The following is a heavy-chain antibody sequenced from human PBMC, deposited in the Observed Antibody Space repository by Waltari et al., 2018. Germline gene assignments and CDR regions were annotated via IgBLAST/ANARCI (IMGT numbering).Heavy chain of an antibody. CDR1: GGSISTTTYY. CDR3: ARQATDTYYYYYMDV. J-gene: IGHJ6*03. D-gene: IGHD2-21*02. CDR2: ISYSGRT. V-gene: IGHV4-39*01. Sequence: QLQLQESGPGLVKPSETLSLTCTVSGGSISTTTYYWAWFRQPPGKGLEGMGGISYSGRTSYNPSLNSRVTMSVDTSKNQFSLKLNSVTDADTAVYYCARQATDTYYYYYMDVWGKGTTVTVSS.